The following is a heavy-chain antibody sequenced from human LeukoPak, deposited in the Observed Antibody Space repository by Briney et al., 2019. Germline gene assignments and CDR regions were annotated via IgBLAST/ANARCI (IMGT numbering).Heavy chain of an antibody. Sequence: GGSLRLSCSASGFTFSSYAMHWVRQAPGKGLEWVAVISYNGRNQNYADSVQGRFTISRDNAKKSLFLQMNSLRDEDTAVYYCVRDDGHHWFDFWGQGTLVTVSS. CDR1: GFTFSSYA. J-gene: IGHJ4*02. D-gene: IGHD1-1*01. V-gene: IGHV3-30*04. CDR3: VRDDGHHWFDF. CDR2: ISYNGRNQ.